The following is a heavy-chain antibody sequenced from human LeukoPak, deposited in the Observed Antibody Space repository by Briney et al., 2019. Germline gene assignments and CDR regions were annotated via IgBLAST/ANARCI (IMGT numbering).Heavy chain of an antibody. D-gene: IGHD2-15*01. J-gene: IGHJ6*02. V-gene: IGHV4-59*01. Sequence: SETLSLTCTVSGGSISSYYWSWIRQPPGKGLEWIGYIYYSGSTNYNPSLKSRVTISVDTSKNQFSLKLSSVTAADTAVYYCARFRVVAKGYYYGVDVWGQGTTVTVSS. CDR1: GGSISSYY. CDR3: ARFRVVAKGYYYGVDV. CDR2: IYYSGST.